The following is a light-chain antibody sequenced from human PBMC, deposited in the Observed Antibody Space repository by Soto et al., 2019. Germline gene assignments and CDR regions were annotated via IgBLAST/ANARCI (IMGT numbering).Light chain of an antibody. J-gene: IGKJ4*02. V-gene: IGKV1-33*01. Sequence: DIQMTQSPSSLSASVGDRVTITCQASQDIRKSLSWYQQKPGKAPKLLIYDASTLNTGVTSRFRGSGSGTHFTLTISSLQPEDIATYYCQWYDRFLLAFGGGTKVDFK. CDR3: QWYDRFLLA. CDR1: QDIRKS. CDR2: DAS.